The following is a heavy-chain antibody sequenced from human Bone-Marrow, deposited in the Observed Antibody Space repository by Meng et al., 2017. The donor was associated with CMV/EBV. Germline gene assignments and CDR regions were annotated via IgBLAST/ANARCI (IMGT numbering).Heavy chain of an antibody. D-gene: IGHD3-10*01. CDR2: MNPNSGNT. Sequence: ASVKVSCKASGYTFTSYDINWVRQATGQGLEWMGWMNPNSGNTGYAQKFQGRVTMTRNTSISTAHMERSGLRSEDTAVYYWARGRICVLYGSGSRPYGMDVWGQGTTVTVSS. V-gene: IGHV1-8*01. J-gene: IGHJ6*02. CDR1: GYTFTSYD. CDR3: ARGRICVLYGSGSRPYGMDV.